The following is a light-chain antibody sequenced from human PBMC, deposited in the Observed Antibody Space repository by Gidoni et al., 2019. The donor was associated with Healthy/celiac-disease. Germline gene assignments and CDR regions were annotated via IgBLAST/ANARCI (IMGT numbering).Light chain of an antibody. J-gene: IGKJ2*01. CDR3: QQYNNWPPEYT. CDR1: QGVSSN. CDR2: GAS. V-gene: IGKV3-15*01. Sequence: EIVMTQSPATRSVSPGEIATLPCSGSQGVSSNLAWYQQKPGQAPRLLSYGASTRATGIPARVSGSGSGTEFTLTISSQQSEDFAVYYCQQYNNWPPEYTFGQGTKLEIK.